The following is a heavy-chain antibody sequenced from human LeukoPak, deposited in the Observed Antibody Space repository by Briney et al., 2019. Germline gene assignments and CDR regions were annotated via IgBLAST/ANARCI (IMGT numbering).Heavy chain of an antibody. CDR1: GFTFSSYW. J-gene: IGHJ4*02. D-gene: IGHD6-19*01. CDR3: ARDLYSSGWCFDY. CDR2: IKQDGREK. V-gene: IGHV3-7*01. Sequence: PGGSLRLSCAASGFTFSSYWMSWVRQAPAKGLGWVANIKQDGREKYYVDSVKGRFTISRDNAKNSLYLQMNSLRAEDTAVYYCARDLYSSGWCFDYWGQGTLVTVSS.